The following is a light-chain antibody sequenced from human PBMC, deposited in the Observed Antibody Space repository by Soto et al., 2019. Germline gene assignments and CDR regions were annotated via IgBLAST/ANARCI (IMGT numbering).Light chain of an antibody. Sequence: EIVLTQSPGTLSLSPGERATLSCRASRSLSSSYVVWYQQKPGQAPRLLIYAASRRATGIPDRFSGSGSATEYTLTISRVEPEDFAVYYCQQHGTFGQGTKLEIK. J-gene: IGKJ2*01. CDR2: AAS. CDR1: RSLSSSY. V-gene: IGKV3-20*01. CDR3: QQHGT.